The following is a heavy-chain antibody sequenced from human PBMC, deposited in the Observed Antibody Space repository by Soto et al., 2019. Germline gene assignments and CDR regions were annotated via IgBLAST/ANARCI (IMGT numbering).Heavy chain of an antibody. Sequence: ASVKVSCKASGYTFTSYAMHWVRQAPGQRLEWMGWINAGNGNTKYTQKFQGRVTITRNTSASTAYMELSSLRSEDTAVYYCARDGAVYCSGGSCYLIGMDVWGQGTTVTVSS. CDR1: GYTFTSYA. J-gene: IGHJ6*02. CDR3: ARDGAVYCSGGSCYLIGMDV. CDR2: INAGNGNT. V-gene: IGHV1-3*01. D-gene: IGHD2-15*01.